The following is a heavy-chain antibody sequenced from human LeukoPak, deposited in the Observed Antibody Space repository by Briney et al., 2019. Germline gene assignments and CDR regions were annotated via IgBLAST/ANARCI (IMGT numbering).Heavy chain of an antibody. D-gene: IGHD6-6*01. V-gene: IGHV4-59*08. CDR1: SGTISSYY. J-gene: IGHJ4*02. Sequence: SETVSLTCTVYSGTISSYYWMWLPQPPGKGLVGIGYINYSESTNYNPSLKSRVTISVDTSKNQFSLKLSSVTAADTAVYYCARGGYSSSLPFDYWGQGTLVTVSS. CDR2: INYSEST. CDR3: ARGGYSSSLPFDY.